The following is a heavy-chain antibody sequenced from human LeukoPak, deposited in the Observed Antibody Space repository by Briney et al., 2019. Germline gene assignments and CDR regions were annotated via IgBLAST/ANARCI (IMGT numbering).Heavy chain of an antibody. Sequence: GGSLRLSCAASGFTVSSNYMSWVCQAPGKGLEWVSVIYSGGSTYYADSVKGRFTISRDNSKNTLYLQMNSLRAEDTAVYYCARDPWTFYGMDVWGQGTTVTVSS. D-gene: IGHD3/OR15-3a*01. CDR2: IYSGGST. CDR1: GFTVSSNY. V-gene: IGHV3-66*01. J-gene: IGHJ6*02. CDR3: ARDPWTFYGMDV.